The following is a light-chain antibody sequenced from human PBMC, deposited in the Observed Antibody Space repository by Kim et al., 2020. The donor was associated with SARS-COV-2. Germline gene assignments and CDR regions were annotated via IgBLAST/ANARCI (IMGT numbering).Light chain of an antibody. Sequence: QPASISCKSSQSLLQSDGKTYLYWYVQKPGQSQQLLIYEVSSRLSGVPDRFSGSGSGTDFTLKISRVETEDVGVYYCMQGMYSPTFGQVTRV. J-gene: IGKJ1*01. CDR2: EVS. V-gene: IGKV2-29*02. CDR1: QSLLQSDGKTY. CDR3: MQGMYSPT.